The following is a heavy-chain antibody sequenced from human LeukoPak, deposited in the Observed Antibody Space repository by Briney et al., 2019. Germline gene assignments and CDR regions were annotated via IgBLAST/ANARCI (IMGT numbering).Heavy chain of an antibody. Sequence: GGSLRLSCAASGFTFSSYGMHWVRQAPGKGLEWVAVISYDGGNKYYADSVKGRFTISRDNSKNTPYLQMNSLRAEDTAVYYCAKEGAAAGTSFDYWGQGTLVTVSS. V-gene: IGHV3-30*18. J-gene: IGHJ4*02. CDR3: AKEGAAAGTSFDY. D-gene: IGHD6-13*01. CDR2: ISYDGGNK. CDR1: GFTFSSYG.